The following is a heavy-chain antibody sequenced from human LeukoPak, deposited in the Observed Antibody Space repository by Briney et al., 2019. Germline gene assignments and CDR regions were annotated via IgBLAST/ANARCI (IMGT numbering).Heavy chain of an antibody. D-gene: IGHD3-10*01. CDR1: GFSVGSNY. CDR3: ARVGDHYHWYLDV. Sequence: GGSLRLSCAASGFSVGSNYMNWVRQAPGKGLEWVSILYSGDSTYYADSVKGRFFVSRDNSKNTLFLQMNALRVEDTAVYYCARVGDHYHWYLDVWGRGTLVTVSS. J-gene: IGHJ2*01. V-gene: IGHV3-53*01. CDR2: LYSGDST.